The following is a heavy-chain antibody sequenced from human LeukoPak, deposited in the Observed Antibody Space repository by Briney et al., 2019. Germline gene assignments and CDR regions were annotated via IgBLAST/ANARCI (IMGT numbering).Heavy chain of an antibody. CDR1: GFTVSSNY. J-gene: IGHJ6*02. CDR2: IYSGGST. V-gene: IGHV3-66*01. CDR3: ASSTYYDFYGMDV. Sequence: GGSLRLSCAASGFTVSSNYMSWVRQAPGKGLEWVSVIYSGGSTYYADSVKGRFTISRDNSKNTLYLQMNSLRAEDTAVYYCASSTYYDFYGMDVWGQGTTVTVSS. D-gene: IGHD3-3*01.